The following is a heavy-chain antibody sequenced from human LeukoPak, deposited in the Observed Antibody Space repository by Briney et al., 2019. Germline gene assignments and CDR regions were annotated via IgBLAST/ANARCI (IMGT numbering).Heavy chain of an antibody. J-gene: IGHJ3*02. CDR2: SYYSGCT. V-gene: IGHV4-39*07. Sequence: PSETLSLTCTVSGVSISSSSYDWGWIRQPPGKGLEWIGSSYYSGCTYYNPSLKSRVTISGDTSKYQFSLKLSSVTAADTAVYYCARGRSIVVVVAAPGDAFDIWGEGTMVTVSS. CDR3: ARGRSIVVVVAAPGDAFDI. D-gene: IGHD2-15*01. CDR1: GVSISSSSYD.